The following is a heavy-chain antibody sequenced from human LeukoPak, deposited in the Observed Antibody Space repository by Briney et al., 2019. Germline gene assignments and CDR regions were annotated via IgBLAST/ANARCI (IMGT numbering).Heavy chain of an antibody. CDR3: ARSVCTSCNYFDY. CDR1: GYTFTGYY. J-gene: IGHJ4*02. CDR2: INPNSGGT. V-gene: IGHV1-2*02. Sequence: ASVKVSCKASGYTFTGYYMHWVRQAPGQGLEWMGWINPNSGGTNYAQKFQGRVTMTRDTSISTAYMELSRLRSDDTAVYYRARSVCTSCNYFDYWGQGTLVTVSS. D-gene: IGHD2-2*01.